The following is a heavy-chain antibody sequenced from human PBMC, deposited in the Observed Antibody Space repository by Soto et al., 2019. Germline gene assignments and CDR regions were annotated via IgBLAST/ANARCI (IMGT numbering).Heavy chain of an antibody. CDR2: ISFPGKNK. J-gene: IGHJ4*02. Sequence: PGGSLRLSCAVSGFTFSSYSMHWVRHDPDMGLEGVAFISFPGKNKYYAESVKGRFTISRDNSNNMLYLKMNSLRAEDTAVYYCARAGYGTAMVYYFDYWGQGTLVTVSS. CDR3: ARAGYGTAMVYYFDY. V-gene: IGHV3-30*04. CDR1: GFTFSSYS. D-gene: IGHD5-18*01.